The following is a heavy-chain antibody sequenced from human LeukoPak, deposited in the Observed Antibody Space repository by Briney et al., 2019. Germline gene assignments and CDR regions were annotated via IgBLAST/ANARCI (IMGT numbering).Heavy chain of an antibody. D-gene: IGHD2-2*01. CDR2: IYSGGST. J-gene: IGHJ3*02. V-gene: IGHV3-53*01. CDR1: GFSVSSNY. CDR3: ARVGCSSTSCYALDI. Sequence: GGSLRLSCAASGFSVSSNYMSWVRRAPGKGLEWVSVIYSGGSTYYADSVKGRFTISRDNSKNTLYLQMNSLRAEDTAVYYCARVGCSSTSCYALDIWGQGTMVTVSS.